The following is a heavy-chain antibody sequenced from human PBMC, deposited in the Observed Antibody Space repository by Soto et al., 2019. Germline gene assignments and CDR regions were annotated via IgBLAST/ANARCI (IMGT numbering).Heavy chain of an antibody. CDR1: GFTFSSYS. V-gene: IGHV3-48*01. Sequence: GGSLRLSCAASGFTFSSYSINWVRQAPGKGQEWISYISSSGSTIYYADSVKGRLTISRDNAKNSLYLQMNSLRAEDTAVYYCARSLHASGGLDYWGQGTLVTVSS. CDR3: ARSLHASGGLDY. J-gene: IGHJ4*02. CDR2: ISSSGSTI. D-gene: IGHD3-10*01.